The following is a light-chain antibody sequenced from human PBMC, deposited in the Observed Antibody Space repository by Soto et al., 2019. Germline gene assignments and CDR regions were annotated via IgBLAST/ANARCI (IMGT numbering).Light chain of an antibody. CDR1: QGIRHD. V-gene: IGKV1-17*01. CDR3: LQHNSYPLLT. Sequence: DIQMTQSPSSLSASVADRVTITCRASQGIRHDLGWYQQKPGKAPKRLIYAASSLQSGVPSRFSGSGSGTEFTLTISSLQPEDCATYYCLQHNSYPLLTFGGGTKVEIK. CDR2: AAS. J-gene: IGKJ4*01.